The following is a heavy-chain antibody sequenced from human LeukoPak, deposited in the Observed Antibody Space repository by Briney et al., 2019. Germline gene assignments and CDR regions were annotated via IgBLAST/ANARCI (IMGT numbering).Heavy chain of an antibody. Sequence: SETPSLTCTVSGYSISSGYYWGWIRQPPGKGLEWIGSIYHSGSTYYNPSLKSRVTISVDTSKNQFSLKLSSVTAADTAVYYCARDGPQSLEWLFLDYWGQGTLVTVSS. CDR1: GYSISSGYY. V-gene: IGHV4-38-2*02. CDR2: IYHSGST. CDR3: ARDGPQSLEWLFLDY. J-gene: IGHJ4*02. D-gene: IGHD3-3*01.